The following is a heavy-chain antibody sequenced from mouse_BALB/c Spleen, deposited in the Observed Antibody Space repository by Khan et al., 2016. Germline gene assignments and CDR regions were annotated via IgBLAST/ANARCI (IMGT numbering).Heavy chain of an antibody. CDR1: GYSITSGYS. J-gene: IGHJ4*01. D-gene: IGHD2-1*01. CDR2: IHYSGST. V-gene: IGHV3-1*02. CDR3: ARGNYYGNYGYAMDY. Sequence: EVQLHESGPDLVKPSQSLSLTCTVTGYSITSGYSWHWIRQFPGNKLEWMGYIHYSGSTNYNPSLKSRISITRDTSKNQFFLQLNSVTTEDTATYYCARGNYYGNYGYAMDYWGQGTSVTVSS.